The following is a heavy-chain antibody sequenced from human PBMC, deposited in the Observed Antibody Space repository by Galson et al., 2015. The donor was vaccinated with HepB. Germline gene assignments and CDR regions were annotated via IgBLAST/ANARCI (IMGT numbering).Heavy chain of an antibody. D-gene: IGHD4-17*01. Sequence: SLRLSCAASGFTFSSYWMHWVRQAPGKGLVWVSRINSDGNSTSYADSVKGRFTISRDNAKNTLYLQMNSLRAEDTAVYYCARDEGDYDLPGRRYMDVWGKGTTVTVSS. V-gene: IGHV3-74*01. CDR2: INSDGNST. CDR1: GFTFSSYW. CDR3: ARDEGDYDLPGRRYMDV. J-gene: IGHJ6*03.